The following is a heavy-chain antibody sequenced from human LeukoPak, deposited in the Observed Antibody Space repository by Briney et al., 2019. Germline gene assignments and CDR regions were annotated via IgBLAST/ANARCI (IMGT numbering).Heavy chain of an antibody. CDR1: GYTFTSYY. V-gene: IGHV1-46*01. CDR2: INPSGGST. J-gene: IGHJ4*02. Sequence: ASVKVSCKAFGYTFTSYYMHWVRQAPGQGLEWMGIINPSGGSTSYAQKFQGRVTMTRDTSTSTVYMELSSLRSEDTAVYYCARVNGRYFDWLPFDYWGQGTLVTVSS. D-gene: IGHD3-9*01. CDR3: ARVNGRYFDWLPFDY.